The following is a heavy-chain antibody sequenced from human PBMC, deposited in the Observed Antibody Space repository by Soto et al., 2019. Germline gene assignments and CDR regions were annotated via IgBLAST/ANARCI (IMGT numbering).Heavy chain of an antibody. CDR3: ARGNPFNYAGFDV. V-gene: IGHV1-46*01. CDR2: INPSGGST. J-gene: IGHJ6*02. Sequence: ASVKVSCKASGYTFTSYYMHWVRQAPGQGLEWMGIINPSGGSTSYAQKFQGRVTMTRDTSTSTVYMEVGSLTSDDTAIYYCARGNPFNYAGFDVWGQGTTVTVSS. D-gene: IGHD3-16*01. CDR1: GYTFTSYY.